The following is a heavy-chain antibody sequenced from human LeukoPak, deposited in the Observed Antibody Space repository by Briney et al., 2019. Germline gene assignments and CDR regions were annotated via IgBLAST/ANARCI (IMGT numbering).Heavy chain of an antibody. CDR3: TRSPILVVPAAMGDYYYYGMDV. D-gene: IGHD2-2*01. Sequence: GGSLRLSCTASGFTFGDYAMSWVRQAPGKGLEWVGFIRSKAYGGTTEYAASVKGRFTISRDDSKSIAYLQMNSLKTEDTAVYYCTRSPILVVPAAMGDYYYYGMDVWGKGTTVTVSS. V-gene: IGHV3-49*04. J-gene: IGHJ6*04. CDR2: IRSKAYGGTT. CDR1: GFTFGDYA.